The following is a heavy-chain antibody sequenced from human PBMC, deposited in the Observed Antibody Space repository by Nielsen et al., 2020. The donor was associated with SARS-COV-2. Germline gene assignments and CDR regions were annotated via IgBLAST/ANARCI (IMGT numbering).Heavy chain of an antibody. D-gene: IGHD3-3*01. CDR3: AKCDYYDFWGGSDY. J-gene: IGHJ4*02. V-gene: IGHV3-23*01. CDR2: VSGTEGQT. Sequence: GESLKISCAASGFTLRSYAMSWVRQAPGKGLEWVSAVSGTEGQTYYADSVKGRFTISRDNSKNTVYLQMNSLRVDDTAVYYCAKCDYYDFWGGSDYWGQGTLVTVSS. CDR1: GFTLRSYA.